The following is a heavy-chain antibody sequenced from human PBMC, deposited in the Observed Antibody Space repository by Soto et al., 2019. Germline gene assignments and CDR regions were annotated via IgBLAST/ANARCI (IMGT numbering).Heavy chain of an antibody. Sequence: GGSLRLSCAASGFTFSIYGMHWVRQAPGKGLEWVAVISHDGSNKNYADSVKGRFTISRDNSKNTLYLQMNSLRAEDTAVYYCAKEAEMATAPLFDYWGQGT. CDR1: GFTFSIYG. D-gene: IGHD5-18*01. CDR2: ISHDGSNK. J-gene: IGHJ4*02. V-gene: IGHV3-30*18. CDR3: AKEAEMATAPLFDY.